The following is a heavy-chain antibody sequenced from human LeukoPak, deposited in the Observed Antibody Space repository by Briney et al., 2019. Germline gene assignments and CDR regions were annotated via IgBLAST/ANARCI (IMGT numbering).Heavy chain of an antibody. D-gene: IGHD6-19*01. CDR1: GFTFSSYW. CDR3: ARTYSSGSYYFDY. V-gene: IGHV3-7*05. Sequence: TGGSLRLSCAASGFTFSSYWMSWVRQAPGKGLEWVANIKQDGSEKYYVDSVKGRFTISRDNAKNSLYLQMNSLRAGDTAVYYCARTYSSGSYYFDYWGQGTLVTVSS. J-gene: IGHJ4*02. CDR2: IKQDGSEK.